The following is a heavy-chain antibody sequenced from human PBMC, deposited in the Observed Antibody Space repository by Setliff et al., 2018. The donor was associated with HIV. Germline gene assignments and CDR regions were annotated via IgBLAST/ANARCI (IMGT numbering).Heavy chain of an antibody. CDR2: INPNSGNT. Sequence: ASVKVSCKASGYTFTSNYDVNWVRLAAGQGLEWLGWINPNSGNTGYAQKFQGRVTVTRETSINTAYMELSSLRSDDTAIYYCARFTHDVRGGQDGAFDFWGQGTMVTVSS. V-gene: IGHV1-8*01. CDR3: ARFTHDVRGGQDGAFDF. CDR1: GYTFTSNYD. D-gene: IGHD2-15*01. J-gene: IGHJ3*01.